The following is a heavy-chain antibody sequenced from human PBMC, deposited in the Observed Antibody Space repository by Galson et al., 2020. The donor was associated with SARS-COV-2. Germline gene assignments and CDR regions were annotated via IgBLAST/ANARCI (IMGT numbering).Heavy chain of an antibody. CDR2: ISKDGSNR. V-gene: IGHV3-30-3*01. Sequence: TGGSLRLSCAASGFTFSSYAMHWVRQVPGKGLEWVAVISKDGSNRYYADSVKGRFTIARDNSKNTLFLQMNSLRVEDTAVYYCARGPRFGELLSPFDSWGQGTLVTVSS. CDR3: ARGPRFGELLSPFDS. J-gene: IGHJ4*02. D-gene: IGHD3-10*01. CDR1: GFTFSSYA.